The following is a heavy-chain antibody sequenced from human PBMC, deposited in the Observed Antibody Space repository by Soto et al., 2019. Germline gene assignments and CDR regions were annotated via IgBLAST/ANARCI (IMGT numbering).Heavy chain of an antibody. J-gene: IGHJ4*02. CDR2: INPNSGGI. D-gene: IGHD3-9*01. CDR3: ARGNDILSGVDY. V-gene: IGHV1-2*04. Sequence: GASVKVSCKASGYTFTSYYIHWVRQAPGQGLEWMGWINPNSGGINYAQKFQGWVTMTRDTSISTAYMELRRLRSDDTAVYYCARGNDILSGVDYWGQGTLVTVSS. CDR1: GYTFTSYY.